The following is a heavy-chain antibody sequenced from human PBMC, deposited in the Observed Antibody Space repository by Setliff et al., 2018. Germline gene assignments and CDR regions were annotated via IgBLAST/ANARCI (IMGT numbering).Heavy chain of an antibody. Sequence: SETLSLTCIVSGESIDSVATGNHYWNWIRQPVGKGLEWIGRVFVDGSTNYNPSLKSRVTISVDTSKNPFSLRLSSGTAADTAVYYCARGIGGYCSSMSCSNESWPWGQGTLVTVSS. D-gene: IGHD2-2*01. CDR1: GESIDSVATGNHY. V-gene: IGHV4-61*10. J-gene: IGHJ5*02. CDR3: ARGIGGYCSSMSCSNESWP. CDR2: VFVDGST.